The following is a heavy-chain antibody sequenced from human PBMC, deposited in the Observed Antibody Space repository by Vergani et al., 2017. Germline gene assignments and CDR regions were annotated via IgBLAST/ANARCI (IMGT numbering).Heavy chain of an antibody. J-gene: IGHJ6*02. CDR2: IYSDGST. D-gene: IGHD6-13*01. CDR3: ARDSIAAAGSDYYCMDV. CDR1: GFTVSSNY. Sequence: EVQLVESGGGLIQPGGSLRLSCAASGFTVSSNYMSWVRQAPGKGLEWVSVIYSDGSTYYADSVKGRFTIPRDNSKNTLYLQMNSLIAEDTAVYYCARDSIAAAGSDYYCMDVWGQGTTVTVSS. V-gene: IGHV3-53*01.